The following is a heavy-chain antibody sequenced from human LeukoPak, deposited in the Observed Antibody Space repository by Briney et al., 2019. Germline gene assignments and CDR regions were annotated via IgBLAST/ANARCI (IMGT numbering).Heavy chain of an antibody. CDR3: ARDLEELEVYFQH. D-gene: IGHD3-3*01. V-gene: IGHV3-53*01. Sequence: GGSLRLSCAASGFTVSSNYMSWVRQAPGKGLEWVSVIYSGGTTFYADSVKGRFTISRDNAKNSLYLQINSLRAEDTAVYYCARDLEELEVYFQHWGQGTLVTVSS. CDR1: GFTVSSNY. J-gene: IGHJ1*01. CDR2: IYSGGTT.